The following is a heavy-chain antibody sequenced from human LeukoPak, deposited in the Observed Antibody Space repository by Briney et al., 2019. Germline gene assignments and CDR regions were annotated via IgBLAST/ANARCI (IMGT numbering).Heavy chain of an antibody. CDR3: ARLIPGYSSGWYDY. D-gene: IGHD6-19*01. CDR1: GYTFTSYY. J-gene: IGHJ4*02. Sequence: VASVNVSCTASGYTFTSYYMHWVRQAPGQGLEWMGIINPSGGSTSYAQKFQGRVTMTRDTSTSTVYMELSRLRSDDTAVYYCARLIPGYSSGWYDYWGQGTLVTVSS. CDR2: INPSGGST. V-gene: IGHV1-46*01.